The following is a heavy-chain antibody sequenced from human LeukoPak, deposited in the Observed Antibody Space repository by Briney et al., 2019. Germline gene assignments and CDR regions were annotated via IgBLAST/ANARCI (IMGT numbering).Heavy chain of an antibody. CDR2: ISGSGGST. J-gene: IGHJ4*02. Sequence: GGSLRLSCAASGFTFSSYAMSWVRQAPGKGLEWVSAISGSGGSTYYADSVKGRFTISRDNSKNTLYLQMNSLKTEDTAVYYCTTGGGVPAAKNDYWGQGTLVTVSS. D-gene: IGHD2-2*01. CDR3: TTGGGVPAAKNDY. CDR1: GFTFSSYA. V-gene: IGHV3-23*01.